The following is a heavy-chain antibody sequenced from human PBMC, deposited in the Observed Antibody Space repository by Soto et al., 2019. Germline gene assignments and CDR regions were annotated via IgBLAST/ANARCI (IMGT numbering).Heavy chain of an antibody. CDR2: ISGSGAST. D-gene: IGHD3-9*01. V-gene: IGHV3-23*01. J-gene: IGHJ4*02. CDR1: GFTFISYA. Sequence: GGSLRLSCAASGFTFISYAMSWVRQAPWKGLEWVSAISGSGASTYYADSVKGRFTISRDNSKNTLYLQMNSLRAEDTAVYYCAHFDWFIDYWGQGTLVTVSS. CDR3: AHFDWFIDY.